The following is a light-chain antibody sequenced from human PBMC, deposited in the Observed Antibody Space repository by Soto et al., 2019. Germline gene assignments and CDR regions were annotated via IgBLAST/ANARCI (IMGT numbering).Light chain of an antibody. J-gene: IGKJ1*01. Sequence: IVMTQSPATLSVSPGERATLSCRAGQTIYSNVAWYQQRPGQAPRLLFYGASTRATGIPARFSGSGSGTEFTLTISSLQSEDFAVYYCQQYNNWPRWAFGQGTKVEIK. CDR2: GAS. V-gene: IGKV3-15*01. CDR1: QTIYSN. CDR3: QQYNNWPRWA.